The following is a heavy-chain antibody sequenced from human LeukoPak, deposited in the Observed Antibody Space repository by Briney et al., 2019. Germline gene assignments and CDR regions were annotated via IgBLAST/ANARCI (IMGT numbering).Heavy chain of an antibody. D-gene: IGHD2-15*01. CDR1: GGSISSYY. J-gene: IGHJ6*03. V-gene: IGHV4-59*01. CDR3: ARSVEGYCSGGSCYSYYYYMDV. CDR2: IYYSGST. Sequence: PSETLSLTCTVSGGSISSYYWSWIRQPPRKGLEWIGYIYYSGSTNYNPSPKSRVTISVDTSKNQFSLKLSSVTAADMAAYYCARSVEGYCSGGSCYSYYYYMDVWGKGTTVTVSS.